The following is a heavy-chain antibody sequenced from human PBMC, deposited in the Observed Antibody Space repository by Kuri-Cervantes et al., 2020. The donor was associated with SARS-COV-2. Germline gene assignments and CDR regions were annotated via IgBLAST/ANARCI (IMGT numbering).Heavy chain of an antibody. Sequence: ASVKVSCKASGYTFTSYGISWVRQAPGQGLEWMGWISAYNGNTNYAQKLQGRVTMTTDTSTSTAYMELRSLRSDDTAVYYCARWGDILTGYERGTDYWGQGTPVTVSS. J-gene: IGHJ4*02. D-gene: IGHD3-9*01. CDR2: ISAYNGNT. CDR1: GYTFTSYG. CDR3: ARWGDILTGYERGTDY. V-gene: IGHV1-18*01.